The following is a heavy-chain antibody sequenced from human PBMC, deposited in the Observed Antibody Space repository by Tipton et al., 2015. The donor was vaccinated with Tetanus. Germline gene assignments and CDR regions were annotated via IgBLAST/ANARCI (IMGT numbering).Heavy chain of an antibody. J-gene: IGHJ6*02. V-gene: IGHV1-2*02. CDR3: ARDRGDYIYYGMDV. Sequence: QLVQSGAEVKKPGASVKVSCKASGYTFSGYYMYWVRQAPGQGLEWVGWIDPNSGGTVYAQKFQGRVPMTRDTSISTAYMELRSLRSDDTAVYYCARDRGDYIYYGMDVWGPGTTVTVS. CDR2: IDPNSGGT. CDR1: GYTFSGYY. D-gene: IGHD3-22*01.